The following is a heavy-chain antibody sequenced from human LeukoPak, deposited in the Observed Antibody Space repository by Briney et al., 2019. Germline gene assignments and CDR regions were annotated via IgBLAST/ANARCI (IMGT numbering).Heavy chain of an antibody. Sequence: GASVKVSCKISGYTLSELSMHWVRQAPGKGLEWMGGFEPESAEIIHAQKFQGRVTMTRDTSISTAYMELSSLRSEDTAVYYCARVAYYYDSAGLYLNYFYGMDVWGQGTTVTVSS. CDR2: FEPESAEI. V-gene: IGHV1-24*01. CDR1: GYTLSELS. CDR3: ARVAYYYDSAGLYLNYFYGMDV. D-gene: IGHD3-22*01. J-gene: IGHJ6*02.